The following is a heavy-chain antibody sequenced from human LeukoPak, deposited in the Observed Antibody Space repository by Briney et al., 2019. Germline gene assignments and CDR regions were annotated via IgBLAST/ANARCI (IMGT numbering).Heavy chain of an antibody. CDR1: GFTFNDYY. Sequence: GGSLRLSCAASGFTFNDYYMSWIRQAPGKGLEWLSYINIGGTNTHYADSVKGRFTISRDNAKKSLYLEMNNLRAEDTAVYYCATDGAGFDTWGQRVLVTVSS. CDR2: INIGGTNT. V-gene: IGHV3-11*01. CDR3: ATDGAGFDT. J-gene: IGHJ5*02.